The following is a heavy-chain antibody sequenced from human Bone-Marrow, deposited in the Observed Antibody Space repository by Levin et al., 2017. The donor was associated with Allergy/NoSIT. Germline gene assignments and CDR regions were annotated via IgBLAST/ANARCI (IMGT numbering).Heavy chain of an antibody. Sequence: SGPTLVKPTQTLTLTCTFSGFSLFTNGVSVGWIRQPPGKALEWLALIYGDDDKRYRPSLESRVTITKDTSKKQVVLTLINMDPVDTATYYCARACSGSSCYSGVDAFDMWGPGTMVTVSS. CDR1: GFSLFTNGVS. J-gene: IGHJ3*02. V-gene: IGHV2-5*02. D-gene: IGHD2-15*01. CDR2: IYGDDDK. CDR3: ARACSGSSCYSGVDAFDM.